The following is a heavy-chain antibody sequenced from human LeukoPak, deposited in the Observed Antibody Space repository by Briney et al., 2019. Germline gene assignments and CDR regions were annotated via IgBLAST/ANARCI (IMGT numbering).Heavy chain of an antibody. J-gene: IGHJ4*02. Sequence: SETLSLTCTVSGGSISSYYLSWIRQPPGKGLEWIGSIYYSGSTYYNPSPKSRVIISVEKSKNQFALKLSSVTAADTAGYYCTQGAGWLIDYWGQGILVSVSS. CDR1: GGSISSYY. D-gene: IGHD3-16*01. V-gene: IGHV4-59*01. CDR3: TQGAGWLIDY. CDR2: IYYSGST.